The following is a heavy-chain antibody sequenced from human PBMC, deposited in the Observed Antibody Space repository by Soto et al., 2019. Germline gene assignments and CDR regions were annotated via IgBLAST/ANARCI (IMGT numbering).Heavy chain of an antibody. D-gene: IGHD1-20*01. CDR1: GYTFTSYD. V-gene: IGHV1-8*01. CDR3: ARSGLFNWNHYHAFDI. Sequence: ASVKVSCKASGYTFTSYDINWVRQATGQGLEWMGWMNPNSGNTGYAQKFQGRVTMTRNTSISTAYMELSSLRSEDTAVYYCARSGLFNWNHYHAFDIWGQGTMVTASS. CDR2: MNPNSGNT. J-gene: IGHJ3*02.